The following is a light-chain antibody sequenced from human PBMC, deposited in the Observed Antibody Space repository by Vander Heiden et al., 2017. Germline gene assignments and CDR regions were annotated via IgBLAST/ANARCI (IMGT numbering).Light chain of an antibody. CDR1: SGSIATNY. J-gene: IGLJ3*02. V-gene: IGLV6-57*02. Sequence: MLTQPHSVSESPGKTVTISCTGSSGSIATNYVQWYQQRPGSAPTTVIYENNQRPSGVPDRFSGSIDSSSNSASLTISGLKTEDEAYYYCQSYDSSNWVFGGGTKLTVL. CDR2: ENN. CDR3: QSYDSSNWV.